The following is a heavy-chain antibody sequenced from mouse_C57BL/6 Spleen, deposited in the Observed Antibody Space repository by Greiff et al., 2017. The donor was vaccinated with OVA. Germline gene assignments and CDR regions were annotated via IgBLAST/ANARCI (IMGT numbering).Heavy chain of an antibody. D-gene: IGHD2-3*01. V-gene: IGHV1-55*01. CDR1: GYTFTSYW. CDR3: ARGGGDGYYPFAY. Sequence: VQLQQPGAELVKPGASVKMSCKASGYTFTSYWITWVKQRPGQGLEWIGDIYPGSGSTNYNEKFKSKATLTVDTSSSTAYMQLSSLTSEDSAVYYCARGGGDGYYPFAYWGQGTLVTVSA. CDR2: IYPGSGST. J-gene: IGHJ3*01.